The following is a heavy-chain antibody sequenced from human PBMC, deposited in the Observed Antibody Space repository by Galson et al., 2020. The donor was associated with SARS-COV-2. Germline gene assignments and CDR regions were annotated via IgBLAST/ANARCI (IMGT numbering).Heavy chain of an antibody. J-gene: IGHJ4*02. D-gene: IGHD3-10*01. CDR3: AKDLRFGSGSPYYFDS. CDR2: ISYDGSNK. V-gene: IGHV3-30*18. CDR1: GFTFSRYG. Sequence: GGSLRLSCAASGFTFSRYGMHWVRQAPDKGLEWVAVISYDGSNKYYADSVKGRFSISRDNSKNTLFLQMNSLRAEDTAVYYCAKDLRFGSGSPYYFDSWGQGTLVTVSS.